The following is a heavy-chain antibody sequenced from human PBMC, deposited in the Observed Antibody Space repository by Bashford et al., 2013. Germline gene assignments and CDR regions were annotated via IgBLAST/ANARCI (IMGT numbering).Heavy chain of an antibody. D-gene: IGHD2-8*01. J-gene: IGHJ4*02. V-gene: IGHV4-59*08. CDR2: IHYSGST. Sequence: SETLSLTCTISDDSITHDYWSWIRQPPGKGLEWIGYIHYSGSTNYSPSLKSRATISVDTSKNQFWLKLTSVTAADTAVYYCSRLGGILYSNFDYWGQGHLVTVSS. CDR3: SRLGGILYSNFDY. CDR1: DDSITHDY.